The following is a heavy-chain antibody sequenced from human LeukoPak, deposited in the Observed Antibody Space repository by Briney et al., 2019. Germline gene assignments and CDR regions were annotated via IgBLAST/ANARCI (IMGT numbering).Heavy chain of an antibody. CDR2: IYTSGST. D-gene: IGHD2-15*01. Sequence: MTSETLSLTCAVSGYSISSGSYYWSWIRQPAGKGLEWIGRIYTSGSTDYNPSLKSRVTISVDTSKNQFSLKLSSVTAADTAVYYCARGYCSGGSCYPIDYWGQGTLVTVSS. V-gene: IGHV4-61*02. J-gene: IGHJ4*02. CDR1: GYSISSGSYY. CDR3: ARGYCSGGSCYPIDY.